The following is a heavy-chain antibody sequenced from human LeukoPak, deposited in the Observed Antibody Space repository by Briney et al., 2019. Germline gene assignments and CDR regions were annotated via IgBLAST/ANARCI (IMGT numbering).Heavy chain of an antibody. D-gene: IGHD2-15*01. CDR3: ARVWGRYCSGGSCYGFRWFDP. CDR1: GGSFSGYY. Sequence: PSETLSLTCAVYGGSFSGYYWSWIRQPPGKGLEWIGEINHSGSTNYNPSLKSRVTISVDTSRNQFSLKLSSVTAADTAVYCCARVWGRYCSGGSCYGFRWFDPWGQGTLVTVSS. J-gene: IGHJ5*02. V-gene: IGHV4-34*01. CDR2: INHSGST.